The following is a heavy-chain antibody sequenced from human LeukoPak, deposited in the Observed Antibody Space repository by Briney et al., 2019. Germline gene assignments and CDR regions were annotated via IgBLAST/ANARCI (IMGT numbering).Heavy chain of an antibody. CDR2: IKQDGSEK. Sequence: PGGSLRLSCAASGFTFSSYRMSWVRQAPGKGLEWVANIKQDGSEKYYVDSVKGRFTISRDNAKNSLYLQMNSLRAEDTAVYYCARVPQLLWFGELLSNFDYWGQGTLVTVSS. V-gene: IGHV3-7*01. D-gene: IGHD3-10*01. J-gene: IGHJ4*02. CDR3: ARVPQLLWFGELLSNFDY. CDR1: GFTFSSYR.